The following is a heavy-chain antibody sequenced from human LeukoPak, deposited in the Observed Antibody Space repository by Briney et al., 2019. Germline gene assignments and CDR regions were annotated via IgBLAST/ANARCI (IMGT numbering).Heavy chain of an antibody. CDR2: IKQDGSEK. J-gene: IGHJ3*02. CDR1: GFTFSTYW. CDR3: ARVRGGYCSGGNCYSAFDI. V-gene: IGHV3-7*04. D-gene: IGHD2-15*01. Sequence: GGSLKLSVAVFGFTFSTYWISWVGQAPGKGLNGWANIKQDGSEKYYVDSVKGRFTISRDNAQNSLYLQMNSLRAEDTAVYYCARVRGGYCSGGNCYSAFDIWGQGTMVTVSS.